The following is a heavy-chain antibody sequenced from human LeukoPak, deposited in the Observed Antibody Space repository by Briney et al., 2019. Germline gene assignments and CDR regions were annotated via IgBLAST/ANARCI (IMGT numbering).Heavy chain of an antibody. J-gene: IGHJ5*02. V-gene: IGHV3-30*18. CDR1: GFTFSSYG. Sequence: GGSLRLPCAASGFTFSSYGMHWVRQAPGKGLEWVAVISYDGSNKYYADSVKGRFTISRDNSKNTLYLQMNSLRAEDTAVYYCAKNLRGIVVVPAATWGGNWFDPWGQGTPVTVSS. D-gene: IGHD2-2*01. CDR2: ISYDGSNK. CDR3: AKNLRGIVVVPAATWGGNWFDP.